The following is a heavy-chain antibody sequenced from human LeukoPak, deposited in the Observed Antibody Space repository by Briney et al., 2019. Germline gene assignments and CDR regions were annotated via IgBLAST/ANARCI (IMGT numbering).Heavy chain of an antibody. CDR2: IRQDGSEK. CDR1: GFTFSRYW. CDR3: ARDCSRASCYADY. Sequence: GGSLRPSCAASGFTFSRYWMSWVRQAPGKGLELVANIRQDGSEKYYVDSVKGRFTISRDNAKNSVYLQMNSLRAEDTAVYYCARDCSRASCYADYWGQGTLLTVSS. J-gene: IGHJ4*02. V-gene: IGHV3-7*01. D-gene: IGHD2-2*01.